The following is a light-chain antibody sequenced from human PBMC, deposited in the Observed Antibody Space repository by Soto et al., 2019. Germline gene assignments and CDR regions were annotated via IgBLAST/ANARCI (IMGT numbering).Light chain of an antibody. CDR1: SGHSCYA. Sequence: QSVLTQSPSASASLGASVKLTCTLSSGHSCYAIAWHQQQPEKGPRYLMKLNSDGSHSKGDGIPDRFSGSSSGAERYLTISSLQSEDEADYYCQTWGTGIGVFGGGTKLTVL. CDR3: QTWGTGIGV. CDR2: LNSDGSH. J-gene: IGLJ2*01. V-gene: IGLV4-69*01.